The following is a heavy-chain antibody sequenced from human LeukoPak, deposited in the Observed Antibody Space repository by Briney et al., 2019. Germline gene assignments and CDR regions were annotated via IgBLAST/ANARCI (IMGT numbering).Heavy chain of an antibody. CDR1: GGPISSGDYY. D-gene: IGHD5-24*01. CDR3: ARSGRWLHNSGIDY. Sequence: SQTLSHTCTVCGGPISSGDYYWRRIRRPPAKGLEWIGYIYYRGSTYYNPSLKSRVTISVDTSKNQFSLKLSSVTAANTAVYYCARSGRWLHNSGIDYWGQGTLVTVSS. V-gene: IGHV4-30-4*01. CDR2: IYYRGST. J-gene: IGHJ4*02.